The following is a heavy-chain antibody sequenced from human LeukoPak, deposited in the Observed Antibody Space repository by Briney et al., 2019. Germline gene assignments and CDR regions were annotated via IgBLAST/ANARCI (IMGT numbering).Heavy chain of an antibody. CDR3: ARDRYYDSSGYYYVEYYGMDV. V-gene: IGHV3-21*01. D-gene: IGHD3-22*01. CDR1: GFTFSSYD. CDR2: ISSSSSYI. Sequence: GGSLRLSCAASGFTFSSYDMHWVRQATGKGLEWVSSISSSSSYIYYADSVKGRFTISRDNAKNSLYLQMNSLRAEDTAVYYCARDRYYDSSGYYYVEYYGMDVWGQGTTVTVSS. J-gene: IGHJ6*02.